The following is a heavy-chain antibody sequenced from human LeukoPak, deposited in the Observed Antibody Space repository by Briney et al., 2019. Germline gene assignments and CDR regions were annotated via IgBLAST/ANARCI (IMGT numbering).Heavy chain of an antibody. D-gene: IGHD5-12*01. V-gene: IGHV4-4*07. Sequence: PSETLSLTCTVSGGSISSYYWRWIRPPAGKGLAWVGRIYTSGSTNYNPSLKSRVTMSVDTSKNQFSLKLRSVTAADTAVYYCTREGSGYDFGYWGQGTLVTVSS. J-gene: IGHJ4*02. CDR3: TREGSGYDFGY. CDR1: GGSISSYY. CDR2: IYTSGST.